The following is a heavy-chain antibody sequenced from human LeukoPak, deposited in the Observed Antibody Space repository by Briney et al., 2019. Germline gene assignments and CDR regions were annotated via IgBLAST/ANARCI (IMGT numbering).Heavy chain of an antibody. CDR2: INPNSGGT. J-gene: IGHJ4*02. V-gene: IGHV1-2*02. Sequence: ASVKVSCKASGYTFTGYYMHWVRQAPGQGLEWMGWINPNSGGTNYAQKFQGRVTMTRDTSTSTVYMELSSLRSEDTAVYYCATAGVRPRTGLSGPFDYWGQGTLVTVSS. CDR1: GYTFTGYY. D-gene: IGHD3-3*01. CDR3: ATAGVRPRTGLSGPFDY.